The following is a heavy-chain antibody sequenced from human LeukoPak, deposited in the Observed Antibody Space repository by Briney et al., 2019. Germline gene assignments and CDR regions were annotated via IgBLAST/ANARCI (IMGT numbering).Heavy chain of an antibody. Sequence: PGGSLRLSCAASGFIFSSYSMNWVRQAPGKGLEWVSYITGSSSTIYYADSVKGRFTISRDNAKNSLYLQMNSLRAEDTAVYYCARRARSNSIRPLWGQGTLVTVSS. CDR3: ARRARSNSIRPL. D-gene: IGHD4-11*01. CDR1: GFIFSSYS. V-gene: IGHV3-48*01. J-gene: IGHJ4*02. CDR2: ITGSSSTI.